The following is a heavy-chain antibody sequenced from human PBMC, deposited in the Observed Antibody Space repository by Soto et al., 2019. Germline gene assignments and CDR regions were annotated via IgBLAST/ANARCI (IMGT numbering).Heavy chain of an antibody. J-gene: IGHJ6*02. V-gene: IGHV3-48*01. CDR2: ISSSSTI. CDR1: GFTFSSYS. CDR3: ALRGPHRYYYYYGMDV. Sequence: GGSLRLSCAASGFTFSSYSMNWVRQAPGKGLEWVSYISSSSTIYYADSVKGRFTISRDNAKNSLYLQMNSLRAEDTAVYYCALRGPHRYYYYYGMDVWGQGTTVTVSS. D-gene: IGHD3-10*01.